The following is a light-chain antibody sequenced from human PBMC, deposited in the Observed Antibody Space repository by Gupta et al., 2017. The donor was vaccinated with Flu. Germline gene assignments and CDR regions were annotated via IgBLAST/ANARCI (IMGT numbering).Light chain of an antibody. V-gene: IGLV1-40*01. CDR2: GNS. J-gene: IGLJ2*01. Sequence: QSVLTQPPSVSGAPGQRVTISCTGSTSNIGAGYDVHWYQQLPGTAPKLLIYGNSKRPSGVPDRFSGSKSATSASLAITGLQAEDEADYYCQSYDSSLRMVFGGGTKLTVL. CDR3: QSYDSSLRMV. CDR1: TSNIGAGYD.